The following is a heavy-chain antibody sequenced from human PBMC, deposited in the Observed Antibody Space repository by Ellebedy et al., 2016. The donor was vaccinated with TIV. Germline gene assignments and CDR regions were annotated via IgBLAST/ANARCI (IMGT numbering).Heavy chain of an antibody. D-gene: IGHD6-6*01. CDR3: ARDRPGDLVRFDY. J-gene: IGHJ4*02. CDR2: IYYSGST. V-gene: IGHV4-59*01. Sequence: SETLSLXXTVSGGSISSYYWSWIRQPPGKGLEWIGYIYYSGSTNYNPSLKSRVTISVDTSKNQFSLKLSSVTAADTAVYYCARDRPGDLVRFDYWGQGTLVTVSS. CDR1: GGSISSYY.